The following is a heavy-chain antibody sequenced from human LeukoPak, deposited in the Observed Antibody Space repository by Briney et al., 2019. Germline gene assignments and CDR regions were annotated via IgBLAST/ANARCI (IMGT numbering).Heavy chain of an antibody. Sequence: GGSLRLSCVVSGISLSNYAMTWVRQAPGKGLEWVSYISERGGSTTYADSVKGRFTISRDTSLNTLYPQMNNLRAEDTAVYFCAKRGVVIRGLLVIGYHQEAYHYDFWGQGVLVTVSS. D-gene: IGHD3-10*01. J-gene: IGHJ4*02. CDR2: ISERGGST. V-gene: IGHV3-23*01. CDR1: GISLSNYA. CDR3: AKRGVVIRGLLVIGYHQEAYHYDF.